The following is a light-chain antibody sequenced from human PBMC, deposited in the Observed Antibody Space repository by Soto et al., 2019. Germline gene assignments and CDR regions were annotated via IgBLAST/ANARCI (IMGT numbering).Light chain of an antibody. CDR3: QQYNSGLWT. CDR1: QSVSSK. V-gene: IGKV3-15*01. Sequence: EIVMTQSPATLSVSPGEGATLSCRASQSVSSKLAWYKQKPGQAPRLLIYGASTRATGIPARFSGSGSGTEFTLIISSLQSEDSAVYYCQQYNSGLWTFGQGTKVEIK. J-gene: IGKJ1*01. CDR2: GAS.